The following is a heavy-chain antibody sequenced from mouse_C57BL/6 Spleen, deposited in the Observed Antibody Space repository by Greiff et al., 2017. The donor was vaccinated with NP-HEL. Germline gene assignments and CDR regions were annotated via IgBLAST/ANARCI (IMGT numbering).Heavy chain of an antibody. CDR3: AIYGSSYLTDY. V-gene: IGHV1-69*01. D-gene: IGHD1-1*01. CDR2: IDPSDSYT. J-gene: IGHJ2*01. Sequence: QVQLKQSGAELVMPGASVKLSCKASGYTFTSYWMHWVKQRPGQGLEWIGEIDPSDSYTNYNQKFKGKSTLTVDKSSSTAYMQLSSLTSEDSAVYYCAIYGSSYLTDYWGQGTTLTVSS. CDR1: GYTFTSYW.